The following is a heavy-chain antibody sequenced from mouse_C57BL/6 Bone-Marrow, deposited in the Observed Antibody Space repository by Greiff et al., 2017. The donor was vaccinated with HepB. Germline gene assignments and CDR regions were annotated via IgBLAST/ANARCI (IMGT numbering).Heavy chain of an antibody. CDR1: GYTFTSYG. Sequence: QVQLQQSGAELARPGASVKLSCKASGYTFTSYGISWVKQRTGQGLEWIGEIYPRSGNTYYNEKFKGKATLTAYKSSSTAYMELRILTSEDSAVYFCASSGLLLRLGPAYWRQGTLVTVSA. V-gene: IGHV1-81*01. CDR2: IYPRSGNT. D-gene: IGHD1-1*01. CDR3: ASSGLLLRLGPAY. J-gene: IGHJ3*01.